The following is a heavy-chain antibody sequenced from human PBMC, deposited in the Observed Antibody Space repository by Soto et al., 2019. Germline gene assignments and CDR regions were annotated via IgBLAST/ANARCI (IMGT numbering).Heavy chain of an antibody. CDR3: ARPNNWNDGGYGMDV. CDR1: GGTFSSYA. V-gene: IGHV1-69*12. J-gene: IGHJ6*02. D-gene: IGHD1-20*01. Sequence: QVQLVQSGAEVKKPGSSVKVSCKASGGTFSSYAISWVRQAPGQGLEWMGGIIPIFGTANYAQKFQGRVTIPADEATSTDHMELSSLRSEVTAVYYCARPNNWNDGGYGMDVWGQGTTVTVSS. CDR2: IIPIFGTA.